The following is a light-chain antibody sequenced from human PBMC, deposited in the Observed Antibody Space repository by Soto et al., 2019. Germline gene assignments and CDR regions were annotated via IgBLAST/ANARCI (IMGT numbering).Light chain of an antibody. J-gene: IGLJ1*01. V-gene: IGLV2-14*01. Sequence: QSALTQPASVSGSPGQSITISCTGTSSDVGGYNYVSWYQQHPGKAPKLMIYEVSNRPSGVSNRFSGSKSGNTASLTISGLQVEDEAEYFCSSYAGSPYVFGTGTKVTVL. CDR1: SSDVGGYNY. CDR2: EVS. CDR3: SSYAGSPYV.